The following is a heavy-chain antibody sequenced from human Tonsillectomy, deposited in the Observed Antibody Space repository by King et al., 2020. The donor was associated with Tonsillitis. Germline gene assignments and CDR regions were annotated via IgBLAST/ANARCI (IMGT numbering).Heavy chain of an antibody. CDR2: IYTSGST. D-gene: IGHD3-3*01. J-gene: IGHJ3*02. V-gene: IGHV4-4*07. CDR3: ARVTDYDFWSGFQTGAFDI. Sequence: VQLQESGPGLVKPSETLSLTCTVSGGSISSYYWSWIRQPAGKGLEWIGRIYTSGSTNYNPSLKSRVTMSVDTSKNQFSLKLSTVTAADTAVYYCARVTDYDFWSGFQTGAFDIWGQGTTVTVSS. CDR1: GGSISSYY.